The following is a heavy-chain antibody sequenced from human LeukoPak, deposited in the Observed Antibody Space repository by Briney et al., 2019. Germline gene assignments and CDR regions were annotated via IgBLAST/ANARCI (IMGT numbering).Heavy chain of an antibody. J-gene: IGHJ5*02. CDR1: GGTFSSYA. V-gene: IGHV1-69*05. D-gene: IGHD3-16*01. Sequence: GASVKVSCKASGGTFSSYAISWVRQAPGQGLEWMGGIIPIFGTANYAQKFQGRVTMTRDMSTSTVYMELSSLRSEATAVYYCAREPLGANWFDPWSQGTLVTVSS. CDR2: IIPIFGTA. CDR3: AREPLGANWFDP.